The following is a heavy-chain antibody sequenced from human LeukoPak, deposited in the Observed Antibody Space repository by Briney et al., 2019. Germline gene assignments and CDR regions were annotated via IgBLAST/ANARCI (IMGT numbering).Heavy chain of an antibody. CDR1: GGSFSGYY. J-gene: IGHJ6*03. CDR2: INHSGST. Sequence: PSETLSPTCAVYGGSFSGYYWSWIRQPPGKGLEWIGEINHSGSTNYNPSLKYRVTISVDTSKNQFSLKLSSVTAANTAVYYCARGPYVWGSYRPSKDYYYMDVWGKGTTVTVSS. D-gene: IGHD3-16*02. CDR3: ARGPYVWGSYRPSKDYYYMDV. V-gene: IGHV4-34*01.